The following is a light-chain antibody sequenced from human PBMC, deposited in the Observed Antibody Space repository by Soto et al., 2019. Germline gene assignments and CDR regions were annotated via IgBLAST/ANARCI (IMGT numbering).Light chain of an antibody. J-gene: IGKJ1*01. CDR2: LGS. V-gene: IGKV2-28*01. CDR1: QSLLHSNGYTY. CDR3: VQALQTPA. Sequence: DIVMTQSPLSLPVTPGEPASISCRSSQSLLHSNGYTYLDWYLQKPGQSPQLLIYLGSNRASGVPDRFSGSGSGTDFTLKISRVEADDVGLYYCVQALQTPAFGQGTKVEI.